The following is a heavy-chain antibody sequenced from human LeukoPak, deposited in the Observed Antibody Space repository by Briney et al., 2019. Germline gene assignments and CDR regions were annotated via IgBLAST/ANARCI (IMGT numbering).Heavy chain of an antibody. Sequence: PSQTLSLTCTVSGGSISSGSYYWSWIRQPAGKGLEWIGRIYTSGSTNYNPSLKSRVTISVDTSKNQFSLKLSSVTAADTAVYYCARVGSSWYHDYWGQGTLVTVSS. CDR2: IYTSGST. J-gene: IGHJ4*02. D-gene: IGHD6-13*01. CDR3: ARVGSSWYHDY. V-gene: IGHV4-61*02. CDR1: GGSISSGSYY.